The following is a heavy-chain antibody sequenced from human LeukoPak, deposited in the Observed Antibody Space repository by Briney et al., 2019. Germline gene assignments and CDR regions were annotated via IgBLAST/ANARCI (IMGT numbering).Heavy chain of an antibody. V-gene: IGHV3-9*01. CDR2: ISWNSGSI. J-gene: IGHJ5*02. CDR3: AREYHRAAGPNWFDP. D-gene: IGHD6-13*01. CDR1: GFTFDDYA. Sequence: HPGGSLRLSCAASGFTFDDYAMHWVRQAPGKGLEWVSGISWNSGSIGYADSVKGRFTISRDNAKNTLYLQMNSLRAEDTAVYYCAREYHRAAGPNWFDPWGQGTLVTVSS.